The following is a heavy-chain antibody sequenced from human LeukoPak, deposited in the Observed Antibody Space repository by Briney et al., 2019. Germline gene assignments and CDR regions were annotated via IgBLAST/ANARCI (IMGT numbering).Heavy chain of an antibody. CDR2: ISTSGSTI. V-gene: IGHV3-48*03. CDR1: GFTFSSYE. J-gene: IGHJ6*03. Sequence: GGSLRLSCAASGFTFSSYEMNWVRQAPGRGLDWVSYISTSGSTIYYADSVKGRFTISRDNAKNSLYLQMNSLRAEDTAVYYCARDRGGMVRGVIITYSYYMDVWGKGTTVTVSS. D-gene: IGHD3-10*01. CDR3: ARDRGGMVRGVIITYSYYMDV.